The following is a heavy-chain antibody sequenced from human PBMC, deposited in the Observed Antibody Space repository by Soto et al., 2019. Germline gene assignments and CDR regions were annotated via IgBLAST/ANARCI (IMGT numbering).Heavy chain of an antibody. Sequence: SETLSLTCSVSGGSIRTGVFYWGWIRQPPGKGLEWIGSTYYSGLTLYTPSLKSRVTISVDTSKNQFSLNLDSVTAADTAVYYCARLPAEATVAAGGMDVWGQGTTVTVSS. J-gene: IGHJ6*02. CDR2: TYYSGLT. D-gene: IGHD6-13*01. CDR3: ARLPAEATVAAGGMDV. CDR1: GGSIRTGVFY. V-gene: IGHV4-39*01.